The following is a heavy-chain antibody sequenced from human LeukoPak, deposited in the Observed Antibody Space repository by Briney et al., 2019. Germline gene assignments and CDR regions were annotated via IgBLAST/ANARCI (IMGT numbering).Heavy chain of an antibody. CDR3: ARAYYYGSGDYYFDY. Sequence: ASVTVSCKTSGYTFTGYYMHWVRQAPGQGLEWMGWINPNSGGTNYAQKFQGRVTMTRDTSISTAYMELSRLRSDDTAVYYCARAYYYGSGDYYFDYWGQGTLVTVSS. J-gene: IGHJ4*02. D-gene: IGHD3-10*01. V-gene: IGHV1-2*02. CDR1: GYTFTGYY. CDR2: INPNSGGT.